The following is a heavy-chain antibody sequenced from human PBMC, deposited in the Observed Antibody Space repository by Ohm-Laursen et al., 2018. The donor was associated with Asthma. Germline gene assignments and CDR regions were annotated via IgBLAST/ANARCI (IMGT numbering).Heavy chain of an antibody. CDR1: GFTFSSYG. V-gene: IGHV3-33*08. D-gene: IGHD6-19*01. Sequence: SLRLSCSAASGFTFSSYGMHWVRQAPGKGLEWVAIIWYDGSNKYYADSVKGRFTISRDNSKNTLYLQMNSLRAEDTAVYYCARKYSSGWEYYFDYWGQGTLVTVSS. CDR3: ARKYSSGWEYYFDY. J-gene: IGHJ4*02. CDR2: IWYDGSNK.